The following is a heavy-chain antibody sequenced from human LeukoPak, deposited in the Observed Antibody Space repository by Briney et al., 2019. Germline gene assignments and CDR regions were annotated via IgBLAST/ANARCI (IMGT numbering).Heavy chain of an antibody. Sequence: SQTLSLTCGFSGDSVSSNSAAWNWIRQSPSRGLEWLGSTYYRSKWFINYAPSVKSRIIINPDTPMNQVSLQLNSVTPEDTAVYYCTRSDCSSGRCPGFDNWGQGTLVTVSS. J-gene: IGHJ4*02. V-gene: IGHV6-1*01. CDR2: TYYRSKWFI. CDR1: GDSVSSNSAA. CDR3: TRSDCSSGRCPGFDN. D-gene: IGHD2-15*01.